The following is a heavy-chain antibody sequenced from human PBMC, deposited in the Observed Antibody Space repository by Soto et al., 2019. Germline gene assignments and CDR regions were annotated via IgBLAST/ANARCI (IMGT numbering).Heavy chain of an antibody. D-gene: IGHD6-19*01. J-gene: IGHJ4*02. CDR3: ARTHTSGWTYYFDY. CDR2: IYYSGST. V-gene: IGHV4-59*01. CDR1: GGSISSSY. Sequence: SETLSLTCTVSGGSISSSYWSWIRQSPGKGLEWVGYIYYSGSTNYNPSLKSRITISIDTSKNQFSPKLTSVTAADTAVYYCARTHTSGWTYYFDYWGQGILVTVS.